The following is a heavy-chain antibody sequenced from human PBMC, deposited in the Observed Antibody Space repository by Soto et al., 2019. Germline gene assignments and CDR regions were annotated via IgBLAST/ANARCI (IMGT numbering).Heavy chain of an antibody. CDR1: GFTFSSYG. D-gene: IGHD6-13*01. Sequence: QVQLVESGGGVVQPGRSLRLSCAASGFTFSSYGMHCVRQAPGKGLEWVAVIWYDGSNEYYADSVKGRFAISRDNSKNTLYLQMNSLRVEDTAVYYCARGGGSSSWYNWFDPWGQGTLVTVSS. CDR3: ARGGGSSSWYNWFDP. V-gene: IGHV3-33*01. J-gene: IGHJ5*02. CDR2: IWYDGSNE.